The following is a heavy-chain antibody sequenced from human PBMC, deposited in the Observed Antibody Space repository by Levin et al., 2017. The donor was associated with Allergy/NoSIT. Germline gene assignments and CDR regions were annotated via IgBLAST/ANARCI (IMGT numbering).Heavy chain of an antibody. CDR3: VRAQTGYVSPFDY. V-gene: IGHV4-31*03. J-gene: IGHJ4*02. CDR1: GASTSRGGSY. D-gene: IGHD3-9*01. CDR2: IYYDGET. Sequence: SETLSLTCSVSGASTSRGGSYWGWIRQHPGTGLEWIGYIYYDGETFYNPSLKSRVTISLDTSSNQFSLKLNSVTAADTAVYYCVRAQTGYVSPFDYWGQGTLVTVSS.